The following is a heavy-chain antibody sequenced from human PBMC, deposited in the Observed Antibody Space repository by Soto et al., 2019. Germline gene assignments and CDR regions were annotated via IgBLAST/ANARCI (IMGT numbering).Heavy chain of an antibody. V-gene: IGHV3-33*01. CDR1: GFTFSSYG. J-gene: IGHJ3*02. Sequence: QVQLVESGGGVVQPGRSLRLSCAASGFTFSSYGMHWVRQAPGKGLEWVAVIWYDGSNKYYADSVKGRFTISRDNSKNTLYLQMNSLRAEDTAVYYCARDRRPGGSSSWYALRIRDPGAFDIWGQGTMVTVSS. CDR3: ARDRRPGGSSSWYALRIRDPGAFDI. CDR2: IWYDGSNK. D-gene: IGHD6-13*01.